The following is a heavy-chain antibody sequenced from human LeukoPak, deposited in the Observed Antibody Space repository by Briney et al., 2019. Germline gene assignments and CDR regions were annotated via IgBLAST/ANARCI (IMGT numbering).Heavy chain of an antibody. CDR3: ARGRFSSGWYVSYYYYYMDV. D-gene: IGHD6-19*01. CDR2: MNPNSGNT. V-gene: IGHV1-8*01. J-gene: IGHJ6*03. CDR1: GYTFTSYD. Sequence: ASVKVSCKASGYTFTSYDINWVRQATGQGLEWMGWMNPNSGNTGYAQKFQGRVTITRNTSISTAYMALSSLRSEDTAVYYCARGRFSSGWYVSYYYYYMDVWGKGTTVTVSS.